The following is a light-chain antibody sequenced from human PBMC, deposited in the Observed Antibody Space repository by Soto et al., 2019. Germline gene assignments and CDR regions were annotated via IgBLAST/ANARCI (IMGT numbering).Light chain of an antibody. J-gene: IGLJ1*01. CDR2: SLN. CDR1: NSNIGSNT. Sequence: QYALTQPPSASGTPGQRVTISCSGSNSNIGSNTVNWYQQLPGTAPKLLIFSLNQRPSGVPDRFSGSKSGTSASLAISGLQSEDEADYYCAAWDDSLNGPVFGTGTKVTVL. CDR3: AAWDDSLNGPV. V-gene: IGLV1-44*01.